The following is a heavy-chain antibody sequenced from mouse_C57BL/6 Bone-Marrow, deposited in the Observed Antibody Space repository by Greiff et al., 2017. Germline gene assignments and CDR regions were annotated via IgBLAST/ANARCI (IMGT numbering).Heavy chain of an antibody. D-gene: IGHD1-1*02. J-gene: IGHJ2*01. CDR2: IYPRSGNT. CDR3: ARPMAFDY. CDR1: GYTFTSYG. Sequence: VQRVESGAELARPGASVKLSCKASGYTFTSYGISWVKQRTGQGLEWIGEIYPRSGNTYYNEKFKGKATLTADKSSSTAYIELLCLTSADAAVYFCARPMAFDYWGQGTTLTVSA. V-gene: IGHV1-81*01.